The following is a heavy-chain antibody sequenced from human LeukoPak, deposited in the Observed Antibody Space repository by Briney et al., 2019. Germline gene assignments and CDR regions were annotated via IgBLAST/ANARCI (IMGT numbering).Heavy chain of an antibody. V-gene: IGHV4-34*01. CDR1: GGSFRGYY. D-gene: IGHD2-2*01. Sequence: SETLSLTCAVYGGSFRGYYWSWIRQPPGKGLEWIGEINHSGSTNYNPSLKSRVTISLDTSMRKFSLKLSSVTAADTAVYYCASTERCSTTCPLDYWGQGTLVTVSS. J-gene: IGHJ4*02. CDR2: INHSGST. CDR3: ASTERCSTTCPLDY.